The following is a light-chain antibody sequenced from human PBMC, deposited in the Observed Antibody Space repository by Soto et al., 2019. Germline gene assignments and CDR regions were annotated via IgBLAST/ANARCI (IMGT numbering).Light chain of an antibody. CDR2: GAS. V-gene: IGKV3-15*01. J-gene: IGKJ1*01. Sequence: EIVMTQSPATLSVSPGERATLSCRASQSVSSNLAWYHQKPGQAPRLLIYGASTRATGTPARFSGSGFGTDFTLTITRLEPEDFAVYYCQQYGSSLWTFGMGTKVDIK. CDR1: QSVSSN. CDR3: QQYGSSLWT.